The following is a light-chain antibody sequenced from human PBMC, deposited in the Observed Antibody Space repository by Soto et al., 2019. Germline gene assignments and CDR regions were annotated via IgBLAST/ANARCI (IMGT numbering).Light chain of an antibody. CDR3: QLYKNVILT. CDR1: EDVSDY. V-gene: IGKV1-33*01. Sequence: DIKMTQSPSSLSASVGDRVTLTCQASEDVSDYVNWYQQKVGRAPKLLIYDASKLETGVPSRFSGSGSGTEFTFTITELQPEDLATYYCQLYKNVILTFGGGTRVDI. CDR2: DAS. J-gene: IGKJ4*01.